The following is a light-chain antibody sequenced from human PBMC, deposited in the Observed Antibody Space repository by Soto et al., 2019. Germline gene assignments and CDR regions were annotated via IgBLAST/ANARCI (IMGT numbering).Light chain of an antibody. J-gene: IGLJ1*01. Sequence: QSALAQSTSVSVSPGQSITSSCTGTSRDVGTFDLVSWYQQHPGNAPRLLIYEDSKRPSGVSSRFSGSKSGSTASLTISGLQAEDEADFYCCSYAGGGIYVFGTGTKVTVL. CDR2: EDS. CDR3: CSYAGGGIYV. V-gene: IGLV2-23*01. CDR1: SRDVGTFDL.